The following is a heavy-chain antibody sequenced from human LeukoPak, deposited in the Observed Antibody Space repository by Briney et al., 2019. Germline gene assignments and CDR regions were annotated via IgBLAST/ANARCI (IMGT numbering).Heavy chain of an antibody. CDR3: VRNNNNDY. CDR2: MSFDGGTK. Sequence: GGSLRLSCAASGFTLRSYAMHWVRQAPGRGLEWVAFMSFDGGTKTYADSVKGRLTISRDNSMDTLHLEMSSLRREDTAVYYCVRNNNNDYWGQGTLVTVSS. D-gene: IGHD2/OR15-2a*01. V-gene: IGHV3-30*02. J-gene: IGHJ4*02. CDR1: GFTLRSYA.